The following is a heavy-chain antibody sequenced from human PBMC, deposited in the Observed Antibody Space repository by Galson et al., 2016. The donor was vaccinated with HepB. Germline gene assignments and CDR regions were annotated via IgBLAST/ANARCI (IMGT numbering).Heavy chain of an antibody. Sequence: QSGAEVKKPGESLKISCKASGYSFAHFWIGWVRQMPGKGLEWMGIIYPSDSDTTYSPSFQGQVTISADTSTDTAYLQWNSLKAPDTAMYYCVRDGYCSGVSCSSKFFFVYWGQGTLVTVSS. V-gene: IGHV5-51*01. D-gene: IGHD2-15*01. J-gene: IGHJ4*02. CDR2: IYPSDSDT. CDR1: GYSFAHFW. CDR3: VRDGYCSGVSCSSKFFFVY.